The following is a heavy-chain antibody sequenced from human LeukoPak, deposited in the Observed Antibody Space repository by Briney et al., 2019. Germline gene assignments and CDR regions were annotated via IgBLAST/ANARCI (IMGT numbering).Heavy chain of an antibody. D-gene: IGHD6-19*01. CDR3: AGAVAGLYFDY. CDR1: GGSISSGGYY. Sequence: SETLSLTCTVSGGSISSGGYYWSWIRQPPGKGLEWIGYIYHSGSTYYNPSLKSRVTISVDRSKNQFSLKLSSVTAADTAVYYCAGAVAGLYFDYWGQGTLVTVSS. J-gene: IGHJ4*02. V-gene: IGHV4-30-2*01. CDR2: IYHSGST.